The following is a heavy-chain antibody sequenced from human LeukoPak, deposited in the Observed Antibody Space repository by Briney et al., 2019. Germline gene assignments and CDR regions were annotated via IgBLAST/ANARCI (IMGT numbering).Heavy chain of an antibody. J-gene: IGHJ4*02. Sequence: SETLSLTCSVSGDSITNYYWSWIRQPPGKGPEYIGYIHYNGKSNYSPSLRGRVTMSVDTSKNQFSLRLTSVTAADTAVYYCASHLTGGTYPIDYWGRGTLVTVSS. CDR3: ASHLTGGTYPIDY. D-gene: IGHD3-16*01. CDR1: GDSITNYY. V-gene: IGHV4-59*08. CDR2: IHYNGKS.